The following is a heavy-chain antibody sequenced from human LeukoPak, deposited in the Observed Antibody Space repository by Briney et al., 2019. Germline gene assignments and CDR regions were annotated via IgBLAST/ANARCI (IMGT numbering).Heavy chain of an antibody. CDR2: IYTSGST. Sequence: SETLSPTCTVSGGSISSYYWSWIRQPAGKGLEWIGRIYTSGSTNYNPSLKSRVTMSVDTSKNQFSLKLSSVTAADTAVYYCARDVDDYSNYWFDPWGQGTLVTVSS. D-gene: IGHD4-11*01. CDR1: GGSISSYY. CDR3: ARDVDDYSNYWFDP. J-gene: IGHJ5*02. V-gene: IGHV4-4*07.